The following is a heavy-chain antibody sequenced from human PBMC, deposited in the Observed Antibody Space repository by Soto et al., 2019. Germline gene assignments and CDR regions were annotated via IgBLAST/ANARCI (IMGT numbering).Heavy chain of an antibody. J-gene: IGHJ4*02. CDR2: IYWDDSK. D-gene: IGHD1-26*01. CDR3: AHAYGGRSLY. V-gene: IGHV2-5*02. Sequence: QITLKESGPTLVKPTQTLTLTCTFSGFSLTTDRVGVGWIHQPPGEALEWLAVIYWDDSKTYRPSLESRLTITKDTPKNQVALTMTNMDSLDTATYYCAHAYGGRSLYWGQGTLVTVSS. CDR1: GFSLTTDRVG.